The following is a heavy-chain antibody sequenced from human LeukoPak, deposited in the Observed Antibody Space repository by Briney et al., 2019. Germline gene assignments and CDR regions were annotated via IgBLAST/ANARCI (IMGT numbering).Heavy chain of an antibody. Sequence: SVKVSCKACGGTFSSYAISWVRQAPGQGLEWMGRISPIRGIANYAQKFQGRVTITADKSTSTAYMELSSLRSEDTAVYYCARIQLWSLNYYYYYGMDVWGQGTKVTVSS. J-gene: IGHJ6*02. CDR2: ISPIRGIA. V-gene: IGHV1-69*04. CDR1: GGTFSSYA. CDR3: ARIQLWSLNYYYYYGMDV. D-gene: IGHD5-18*01.